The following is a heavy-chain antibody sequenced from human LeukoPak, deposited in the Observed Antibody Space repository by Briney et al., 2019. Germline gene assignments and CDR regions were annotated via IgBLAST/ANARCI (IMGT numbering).Heavy chain of an antibody. D-gene: IGHD6-19*01. CDR1: GFTFSSYS. Sequence: GGSLRLSCAASGFTFSSYSMNWVRQAPGKGLEWASSISSSSSYICYADSVKGRFTISRDNAKNSLYLQMNSLRAEDTAVYYCARAPIAVAGTDYWGQGTLVTVSS. CDR3: ARAPIAVAGTDY. J-gene: IGHJ4*02. V-gene: IGHV3-21*01. CDR2: ISSSSSYI.